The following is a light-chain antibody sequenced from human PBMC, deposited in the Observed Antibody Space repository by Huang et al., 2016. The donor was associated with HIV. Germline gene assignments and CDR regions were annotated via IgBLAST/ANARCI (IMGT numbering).Light chain of an antibody. CDR1: QSLLHTDGKTY. J-gene: IGKJ1*01. Sequence: DIVMTQTPLSLSVTPGQPASISCKSSQSLLHTDGKTYLYWYLQKPGQSPQLLIYEVSTRVSGVPDRFSGSGSGTDFTLKTSRVEAEDVGVYYCMQSIQPATFGQGTKVEIK. CDR2: EVS. CDR3: MQSIQPAT. V-gene: IGKV2D-29*02.